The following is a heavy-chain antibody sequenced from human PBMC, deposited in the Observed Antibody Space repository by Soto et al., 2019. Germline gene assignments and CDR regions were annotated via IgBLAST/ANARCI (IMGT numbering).Heavy chain of an antibody. CDR3: AKGSMQGSTGSGNAFDI. Sequence: GGSLRLSCAASGFTLSSYAMSWVRQAPGKGLEWVSAISGSGGSTYYADSVKGRFTTSRDNSENTLYLQMNSLRAEDTAVYYCAKGSMQGSTGSGNAFDIWGQGTMVT. CDR2: ISGSGGST. D-gene: IGHD2-2*01. CDR1: GFTLSSYA. J-gene: IGHJ3*02. V-gene: IGHV3-23*01.